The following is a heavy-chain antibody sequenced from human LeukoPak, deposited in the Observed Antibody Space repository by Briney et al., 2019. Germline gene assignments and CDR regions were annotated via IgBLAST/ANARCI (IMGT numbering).Heavy chain of an antibody. CDR1: GGSISSFY. CDR2: IYTSGST. CDR3: AREDFWSGHRGFDP. D-gene: IGHD3-3*01. Sequence: SETLSRTCTVSGGSISSFYWGCIRQPAGKGLVWIGRIYTSGSTNYKPTIKSRVTISVDKSKNQFYLKLSSVTAADTAVYYCAREDFWSGHRGFDPWGQGTLVTVSS. J-gene: IGHJ5*02. V-gene: IGHV4-4*07.